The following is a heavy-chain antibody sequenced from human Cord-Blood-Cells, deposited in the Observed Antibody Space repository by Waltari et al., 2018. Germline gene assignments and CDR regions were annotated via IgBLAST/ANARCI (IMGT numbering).Heavy chain of an antibody. CDR3: AKDMLLGSSSSGGAFDI. D-gene: IGHD6-6*01. CDR1: GFTFDDYA. Sequence: QPGRSLRLSCAASGFTFDDYAMHWVRQAPGKGLEWVSGISWNSGSIGYADSVKGRFTISRDNAKNSLYLQMNSLRAEDTALYYCAKDMLLGSSSSGGAFDIWGQGTMVTVSS. J-gene: IGHJ3*02. CDR2: ISWNSGSI. V-gene: IGHV3-9*01.